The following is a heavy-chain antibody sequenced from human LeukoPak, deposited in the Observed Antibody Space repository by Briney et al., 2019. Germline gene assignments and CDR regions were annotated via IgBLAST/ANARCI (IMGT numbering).Heavy chain of an antibody. CDR3: ARACQYYYYYYMDV. CDR2: IYYSGST. J-gene: IGHJ6*03. CDR1: GGSISSSSYY. Sequence: SETLSLTCTVSGGSISSSSYYWGWIRQPPGKGLEWIGSIYYSGSTYYNPSLKSRVTISVDTSKNQFSLKLSSVTAADTAVYYCARACQYYYYYYMDVWGKGTTVTVSS. V-gene: IGHV4-39*07.